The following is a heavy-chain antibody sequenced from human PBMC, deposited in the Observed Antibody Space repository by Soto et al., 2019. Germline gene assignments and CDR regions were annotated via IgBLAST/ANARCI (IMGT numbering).Heavy chain of an antibody. D-gene: IGHD2-21*02. CDR3: ARSIVVVTALDY. CDR2: INAGNGNT. CDR1: GYTFTSYA. J-gene: IGHJ4*02. V-gene: IGHV1-3*05. Sequence: QVQLVQSGAEEKKPGASVKVSCKASGYTFTSYAMHWVRQAPGQRLEWMGWINAGNGNTKYSQKFQGRVTITRDTXXXTAXXEXXXXXXXXTAVYYCARSIVVVTALDYWGQGTLVTVSS.